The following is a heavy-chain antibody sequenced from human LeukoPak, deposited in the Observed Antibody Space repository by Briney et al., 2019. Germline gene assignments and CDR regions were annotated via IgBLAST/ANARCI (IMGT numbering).Heavy chain of an antibody. CDR3: ARDLGTTVTTYLDY. CDR2: ISSSSSYI. Sequence: PGGSLRLSCAASGFTFSSYSMNWVRQAPGKGLEWVSSISSSSSYIHYADSVKGRFTISRDNAKNSLYLQMNSLRAEDTAVYYCARDLGTTVTTYLDYWGQGTLVTVSS. J-gene: IGHJ4*02. V-gene: IGHV3-21*01. CDR1: GFTFSSYS. D-gene: IGHD4-17*01.